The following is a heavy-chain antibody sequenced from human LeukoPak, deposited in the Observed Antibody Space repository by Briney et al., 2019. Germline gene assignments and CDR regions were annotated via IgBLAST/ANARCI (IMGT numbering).Heavy chain of an antibody. Sequence: SETLSLTCTVSGYSISSGYYWGWIRQPPGQGLEWIGSIYHSGSTYYNPSLKSRVTISVDTSKNRFSLKLSSVTAADTAVYYCASGPFSYFDYWGQGTLVTVSS. CDR2: IYHSGST. J-gene: IGHJ4*02. CDR1: GYSISSGYY. CDR3: ASGPFSYFDY. V-gene: IGHV4-38-2*02.